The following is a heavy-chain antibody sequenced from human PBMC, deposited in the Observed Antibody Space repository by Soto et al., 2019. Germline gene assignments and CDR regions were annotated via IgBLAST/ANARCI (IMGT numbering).Heavy chain of an antibody. CDR1: GFTFSSNG. CDR3: AKEPSKGLVVAGIDY. CDR2: ISYDGTNK. Sequence: PGGSLRLSCAASGFTFSSNGMHWVRQAPGKGLKWVAVISYDGTNKYYADSVRGRFTISRDNSKNTLYLQMNSLRGDDTAVYYCAKEPSKGLVVAGIDYWGRGTLVTAPQ. V-gene: IGHV3-30*18. D-gene: IGHD6-19*01. J-gene: IGHJ4*02.